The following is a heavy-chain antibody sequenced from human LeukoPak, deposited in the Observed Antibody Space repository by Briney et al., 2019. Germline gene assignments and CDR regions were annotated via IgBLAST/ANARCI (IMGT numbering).Heavy chain of an antibody. J-gene: IGHJ6*03. CDR2: ISSSSYI. Sequence: GGSLRLSCAASGFTFSSYSMNWVRQAPGKGLEWVSSISSSSYIYYADSVKGRFTISRDNAKNSLYLQMNSLRAEDTAVYYCARWRGDSSGYYHYYYYYMDVWGKGTTVTVSS. D-gene: IGHD3-22*01. CDR1: GFTFSSYS. CDR3: ARWRGDSSGYYHYYYYYMDV. V-gene: IGHV3-21*01.